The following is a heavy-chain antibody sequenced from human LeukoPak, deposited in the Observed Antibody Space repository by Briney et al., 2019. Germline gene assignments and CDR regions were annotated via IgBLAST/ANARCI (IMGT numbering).Heavy chain of an antibody. CDR1: GFTFSSYW. CDR2: IKQDGSEK. D-gene: IGHD6-13*01. J-gene: IGHJ5*02. Sequence: GGSLRLSCAASGFTFSSYWMSWVRQAPGKGLEWVANIKQDGSEKYYVDSVKGRFTISRDNAKNSLYLQMNSLRAEDTAVYYCARVGSSWYGDWFDPWGQGTLATVSS. CDR3: ARVGSSWYGDWFDP. V-gene: IGHV3-7*01.